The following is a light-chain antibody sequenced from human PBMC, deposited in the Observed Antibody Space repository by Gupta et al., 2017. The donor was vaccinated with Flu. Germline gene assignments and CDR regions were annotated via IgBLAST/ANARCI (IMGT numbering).Light chain of an antibody. Sequence: SVLTQRPSAPSPPRQIVIISCSGSSSNIGSNYVSWYQQLPGTAPKLLIYKNNQRPSGAPDRLSGSKAGSSATLAISGLRCEKEADYYSATGDDSLGGPVWVFGGGTKLTVL. V-gene: IGLV1-47*01. CDR2: KNN. J-gene: IGLJ3*02. CDR1: SSNIGSNY. CDR3: ATGDDSLGGPVWV.